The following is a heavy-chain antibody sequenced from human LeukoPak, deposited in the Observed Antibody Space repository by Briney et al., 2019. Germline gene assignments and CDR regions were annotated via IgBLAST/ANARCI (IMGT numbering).Heavy chain of an antibody. J-gene: IGHJ4*02. CDR3: ARQYYDFWSGYWWYFDY. CDR2: INHSGST. CDR1: GGSFSGYY. D-gene: IGHD3-3*01. Sequence: SETLSLTCAVYGGSFSGYYWSWIRQPPGKGLEWIGEINHSGSTNYNPSLKSRVTISVDTSKNQFSLKLSSVTAADMAVYYCARQYYDFWSGYWWYFDYWGQGTLVTVSP. V-gene: IGHV4-34*01.